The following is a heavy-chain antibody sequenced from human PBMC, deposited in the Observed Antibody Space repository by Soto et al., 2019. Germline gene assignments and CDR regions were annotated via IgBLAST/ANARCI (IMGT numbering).Heavy chain of an antibody. CDR1: GGTITYYY. J-gene: IGHJ6*02. CDR3: VSVEGTPTVTGDYYYYAAWTS. CDR2: IFDGGSA. D-gene: IGHD4-17*01. V-gene: IGHV4-59*12. Sequence: SETLSLTCTVSGGTITYYYWSWIRQAPGKGLEWLGYIFDGGSANYNPSLKSRVSFSLDKSQNQLSLKLTSVTGADTAIYYCVSVEGTPTVTGDYYYYAAWTSGAKGPRSPSP.